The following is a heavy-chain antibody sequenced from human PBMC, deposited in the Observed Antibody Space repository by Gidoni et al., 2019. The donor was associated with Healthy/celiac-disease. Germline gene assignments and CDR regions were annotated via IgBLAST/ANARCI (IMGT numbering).Heavy chain of an antibody. Sequence: QVQLQQWGAGLLKPSETLSLTCAVYGGSFSGYYWSWIRQPPGKGLEWIGEINHKGSTNYNPSLKSRGTISVDTSKNQFSLKLSSVTAADTAVYYCAWYYYGSGSYSTHTDAFDIWGQGTMVTVSS. J-gene: IGHJ3*02. D-gene: IGHD3-10*01. CDR3: AWYYYGSGSYSTHTDAFDI. V-gene: IGHV4-34*01. CDR1: GGSFSGYY. CDR2: INHKGST.